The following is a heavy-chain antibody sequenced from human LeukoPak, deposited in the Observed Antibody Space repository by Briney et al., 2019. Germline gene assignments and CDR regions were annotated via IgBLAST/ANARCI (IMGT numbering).Heavy chain of an antibody. V-gene: IGHV3-21*04. CDR1: GFTFSSYS. Sequence: GVSLRLSCAASGFTFSSYSMNWVRQAPGKGLEWVSSISSSSSYIYYADSVKGRFTISRDNAKNSLYLQMNSLRAEDTALYYCAKDQGRGWQQLVFYYYYGMDVWGQGTTVTVSS. D-gene: IGHD6-13*01. CDR3: AKDQGRGWQQLVFYYYYGMDV. J-gene: IGHJ6*02. CDR2: ISSSSSYI.